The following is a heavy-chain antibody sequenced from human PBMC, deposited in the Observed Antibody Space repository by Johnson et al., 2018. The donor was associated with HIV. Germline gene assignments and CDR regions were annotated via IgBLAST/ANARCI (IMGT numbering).Heavy chain of an antibody. V-gene: IGHV3-20*04. CDR1: GFTFDDYG. CDR2: INWNGGST. Sequence: MQLVESGGGVVRPGGSLRLSCTVAGFTFDDYGMSWVRQAPGKGLEWVSGINWNGGSTGYADYVKGRFTISRDNAKNSLYLQMNSLRAEDTALYYCARDREVGARSGAFDIWGQGTMVTVSS. D-gene: IGHD1-26*01. CDR3: ARDREVGARSGAFDI. J-gene: IGHJ3*02.